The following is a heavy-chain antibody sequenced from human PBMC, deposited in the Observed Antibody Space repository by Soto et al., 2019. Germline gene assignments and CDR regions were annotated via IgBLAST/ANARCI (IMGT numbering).Heavy chain of an antibody. CDR3: ARGPLSGVATIWDSANWFDP. Sequence: QAQLVQSGAEVKKPGASVKVSCKASGYSFTDFAMHWVRLASGQRLEWMGWINADKGDTKYSPKFQGRVTITRDTSATTVYMELRSLRSEDTAVYYCARGPLSGVATIWDSANWFDPWGPGRLVTVST. D-gene: IGHD5-12*01. V-gene: IGHV1-3*01. CDR2: INADKGDT. CDR1: GYSFTDFA. J-gene: IGHJ5*02.